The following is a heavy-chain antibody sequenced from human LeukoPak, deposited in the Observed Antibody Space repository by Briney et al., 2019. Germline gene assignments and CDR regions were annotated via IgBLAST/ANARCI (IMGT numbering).Heavy chain of an antibody. Sequence: PSGTPSLPSPVSCGSTTSGGYLWGWIRPPPGQGLEWIGYIYNSGNTYYNPSLKSRVTISVDTSKNQLSLKLSSVTAADTAVYYCASYGYWGQGTLVTVSS. CDR2: IYNSGNT. J-gene: IGHJ4*02. D-gene: IGHD3-10*01. CDR3: ASYGY. CDR1: CGSTTSGGYL. V-gene: IGHV4-31*03.